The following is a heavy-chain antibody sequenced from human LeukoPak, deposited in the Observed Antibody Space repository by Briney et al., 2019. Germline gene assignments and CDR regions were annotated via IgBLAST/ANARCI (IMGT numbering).Heavy chain of an antibody. CDR2: INHSGST. D-gene: IGHD3-3*01. CDR1: GGSFSGYY. Sequence: PSETLSLTCAVYGGSFSGYYWSWIRQPPGKGLEWIGEINHSGSTNYNPSLKSRVTISVDTSKNQFSLKLSSVTAADTAVYYCARGLWGYYRSFDYWGQGTLVTVSS. CDR3: ARGLWGYYRSFDY. J-gene: IGHJ4*02. V-gene: IGHV4-34*01.